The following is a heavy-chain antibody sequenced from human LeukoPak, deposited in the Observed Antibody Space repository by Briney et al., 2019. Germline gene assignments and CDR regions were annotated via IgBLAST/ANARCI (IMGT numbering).Heavy chain of an antibody. J-gene: IGHJ4*02. Sequence: GGSLRLSCEASGFNLRNYWMHWVRQAPGQRPVWVSRINSDGGSTTYADSVMGRFTISRNNAKNTLYLDMNSLRAEDTAVYYCAREGGVTMVRGVLRYWGQGALVTVSS. CDR3: AREGGVTMVRGVLRY. D-gene: IGHD3-10*01. V-gene: IGHV3-74*03. CDR1: GFNLRNYW. CDR2: INSDGGST.